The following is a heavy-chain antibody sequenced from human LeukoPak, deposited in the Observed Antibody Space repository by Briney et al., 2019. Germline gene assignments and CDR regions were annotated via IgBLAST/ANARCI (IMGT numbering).Heavy chain of an antibody. CDR1: GFSVKSTY. V-gene: IGHV3-53*01. CDR2: IFSGGDA. Sequence: GGSLRISCAASGFSVKSTYMGWVRQAPGKGLEWVSVIFSGGDAYYADSVKGRFTVSRDNSKNTLYLQMTSLRAEDTAVYYCARDDYGETFDYWGQGTLVTVSS. D-gene: IGHD4-17*01. J-gene: IGHJ4*02. CDR3: ARDDYGETFDY.